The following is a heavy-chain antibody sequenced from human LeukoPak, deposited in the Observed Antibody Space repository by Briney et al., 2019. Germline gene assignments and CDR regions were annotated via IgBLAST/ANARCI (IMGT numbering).Heavy chain of an antibody. V-gene: IGHV3-7*01. D-gene: IGHD1-26*01. CDR1: GFTFSSYW. J-gene: IGHJ4*02. CDR2: IKQDGSEK. CDR3: ARPGSYVRTDYYFDY. Sequence: GGSLRLSCAASGFTFSSYWMSWVRQAPGKGLEWVANIKQDGSEKYYVDSVKGRFTISRDNAKNSLYLQMNSLRAEDTAVYYCARPGSYVRTDYYFDYWGQGTLVTVSS.